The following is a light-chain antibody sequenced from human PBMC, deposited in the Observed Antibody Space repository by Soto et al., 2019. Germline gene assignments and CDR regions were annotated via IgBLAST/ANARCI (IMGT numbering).Light chain of an antibody. CDR3: KHYDNGVWT. Sequence: EIVLTQSPGTLSLSPGERATLSCRASQSVSSNLAWYQQKPGQAHRLLIYGASLVATGTQDRFSGSGSGTDFTLTIRRLEPEELAVYYCKHYDNGVWTVGQGTKVDNK. J-gene: IGKJ1*01. CDR1: QSVSSN. CDR2: GAS. V-gene: IGKV3-20*01.